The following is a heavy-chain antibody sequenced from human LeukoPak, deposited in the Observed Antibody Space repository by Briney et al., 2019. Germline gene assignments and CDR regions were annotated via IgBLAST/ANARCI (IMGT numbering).Heavy chain of an antibody. CDR2: IYYSGST. CDR3: ASRSPQPKYYDFWSGWGNYYYMDV. D-gene: IGHD3-3*01. V-gene: IGHV4-31*03. CDR1: GGSISSGGYY. J-gene: IGHJ6*03. Sequence: PSETLFLTCTVSGGSISSGGYYWSWIRQHPGKGLEWIGYIYYSGSTYYNPSLKSRVTISVDTSKNQFSLKLSSVTAADTAVYYCASRSPQPKYYDFWSGWGNYYYMDVWGKGTTVTVSS.